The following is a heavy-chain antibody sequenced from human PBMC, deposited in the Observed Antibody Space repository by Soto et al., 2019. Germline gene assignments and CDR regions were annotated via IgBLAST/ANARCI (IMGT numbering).Heavy chain of an antibody. CDR2: ISAYNGNT. V-gene: IGHV1-18*01. J-gene: IGHJ4*02. D-gene: IGHD3-10*01. Sequence: ASVKVSCKASGYTFTSYGISWVRQAPGQGLEWMGWISAYNGNTNYAQKLQGRVTMTTDTSTSTAYMELRSLRSDDTAVYYCARGQVLLWFGELSDFDYWGQGTLVTVSS. CDR3: ARGQVLLWFGELSDFDY. CDR1: GYTFTSYG.